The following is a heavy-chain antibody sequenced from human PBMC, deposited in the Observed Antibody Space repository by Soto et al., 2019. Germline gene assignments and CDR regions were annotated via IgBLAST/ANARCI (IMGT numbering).Heavy chain of an antibody. J-gene: IGHJ4*02. CDR3: AKDRLRSSSRKARGDFNY. D-gene: IGHD6-6*01. CDR1: GFTFSSYA. Sequence: EVQLLESGGGLVQPGGSLRLSCAASGFTFSSYAMSWVRQAPGKGLEWVSAISGSGGSTYYADSVKGRFTISRDNSKNTLYLQMNSLRAEDTAVYYCAKDRLRSSSRKARGDFNYWGQGTLVTVSS. CDR2: ISGSGGST. V-gene: IGHV3-23*01.